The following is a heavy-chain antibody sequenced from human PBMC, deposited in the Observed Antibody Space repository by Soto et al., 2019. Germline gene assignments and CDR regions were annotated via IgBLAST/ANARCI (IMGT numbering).Heavy chain of an antibody. Sequence: VGSLRLSCAASGFTFSSYAMSWVRQAPGKGLEWVSAISGSGGSTYYADSVKGRFTISRDNSKNTLYLQMNSLRAEDTAVYYCAKDKGAAGHAFDIWGQGTMVTVSS. J-gene: IGHJ3*02. D-gene: IGHD3-16*01. CDR2: ISGSGGST. CDR3: AKDKGAAGHAFDI. V-gene: IGHV3-23*01. CDR1: GFTFSSYA.